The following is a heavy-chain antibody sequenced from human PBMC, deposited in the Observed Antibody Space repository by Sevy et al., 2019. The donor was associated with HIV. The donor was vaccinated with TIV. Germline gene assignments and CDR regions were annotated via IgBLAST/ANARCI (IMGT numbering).Heavy chain of an antibody. D-gene: IGHD3-22*01. CDR2: IRSETGGGTT. CDR1: GLSFSNAW. J-gene: IGHJ4*02. Sequence: THGGSLRLSCAASGLSFSNAWMAWVRQAPGKGLEWVGRIRSETGGGTTDFAAFAKGKFTISRDDPKNTLYLQMNSLKTEDTAVYYCAIDHRRDGMIVVPFEKWGLGTLVTVSS. CDR3: AIDHRRDGMIVVPFEK. V-gene: IGHV3-15*01.